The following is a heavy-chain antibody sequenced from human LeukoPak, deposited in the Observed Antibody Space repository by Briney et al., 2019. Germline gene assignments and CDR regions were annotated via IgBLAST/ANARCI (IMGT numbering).Heavy chain of an antibody. J-gene: IGHJ3*02. CDR2: ISAYNGNT. D-gene: IGHD1-26*01. CDR3: VRSGSYPKAFDI. Sequence: ASVKVSCKASGYTFTSYGISWVRQAPGQGLEWMGWISAYNGNTNYAQKLQGRVTMTKDTSTSTAYMELRSLRSDDTAVYYCVRSGSYPKAFDIWGQGTMVTVSS. CDR1: GYTFTSYG. V-gene: IGHV1-18*01.